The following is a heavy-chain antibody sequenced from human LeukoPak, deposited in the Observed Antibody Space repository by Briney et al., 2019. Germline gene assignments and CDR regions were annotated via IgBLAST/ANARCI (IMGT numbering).Heavy chain of an antibody. CDR1: GYSISSAYC. V-gene: IGHV4-38-2*02. D-gene: IGHD4-23*01. CDR2: ISHSGST. CDR3: AREGSRDYGGLDD. J-gene: IGHJ4*02. Sequence: SETLSLTCTVSGYSISSAYCWGWIRQPPGKGLEWIGSISHSGSTYYNPSLTSRVTISVDTSKNQFSLKLSSVTAADTAVYYCAREGSRDYGGLDDWGQGTLVTVSS.